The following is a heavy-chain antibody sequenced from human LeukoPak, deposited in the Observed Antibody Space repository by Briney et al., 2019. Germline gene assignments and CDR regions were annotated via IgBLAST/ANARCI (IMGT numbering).Heavy chain of an antibody. D-gene: IGHD6-19*01. Sequence: GGSLRLSCAASGFTFSSYAMSWVRQAPGKGLEWVSAISGSGASTYYADSVKGRFTISRDNSKNTLYLQMNSLRAEDTALYYCAKALLGYTSGPYDHWGQGTLVTVSS. CDR3: AKALLGYTSGPYDH. CDR2: ISGSGAST. J-gene: IGHJ4*02. CDR1: GFTFSSYA. V-gene: IGHV3-23*01.